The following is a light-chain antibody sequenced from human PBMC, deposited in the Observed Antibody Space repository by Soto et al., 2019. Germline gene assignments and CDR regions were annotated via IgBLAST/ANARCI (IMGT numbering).Light chain of an antibody. V-gene: IGLV2-23*01. J-gene: IGLJ1*01. CDR3: CSYAGSFYV. CDR2: EGS. Sequence: QSALTQPASVSGSPGQSITISCTGTSSDVGSYNLVSWYQQHPGKAPKLMIYEGSKRPSGVSNRFSGSKSGNTASLTISGLQAEDEADYYCCSYAGSFYVFGTGTSSPS. CDR1: SSDVGSYNL.